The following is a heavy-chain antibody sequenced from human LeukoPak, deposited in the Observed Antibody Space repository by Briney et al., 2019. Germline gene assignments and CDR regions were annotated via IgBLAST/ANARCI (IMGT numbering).Heavy chain of an antibody. CDR1: GFTFSNYD. D-gene: IGHD6-19*01. Sequence: GRSLRLSCAASGFTFSNYDMHWVRQAPGKGLEWVAVIWFNGSNKFYADSVKGRFTISRDNSKNTLYLQMNSLRAEDTAVYYCASSAGALIDCWGQGTLVIVSS. V-gene: IGHV3-33*01. CDR2: IWFNGSNK. J-gene: IGHJ4*02. CDR3: ASSAGALIDC.